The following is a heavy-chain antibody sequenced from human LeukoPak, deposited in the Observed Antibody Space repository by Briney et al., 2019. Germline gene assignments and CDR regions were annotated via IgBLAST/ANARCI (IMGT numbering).Heavy chain of an antibody. CDR2: INPNSGGT. V-gene: IGHV1-2*02. Sequence: ASVKVSCKASGYTFTGYYMHWVRQAPGQGLEWMGWINPNSGGTNYAQKFQGRVTMTRDTSISTAYMELSRLRSDDTAVYYCARSDSSSWHLDYWGQGTLVTVSS. CDR3: ARSDSSSWHLDY. J-gene: IGHJ4*02. CDR1: GYTFTGYY. D-gene: IGHD6-13*01.